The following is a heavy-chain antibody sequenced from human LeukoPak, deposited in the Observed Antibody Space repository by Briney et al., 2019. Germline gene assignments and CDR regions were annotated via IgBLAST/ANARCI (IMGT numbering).Heavy chain of an antibody. CDR2: IYYSGGT. Sequence: PSETLSLTCTVSGGSISSYYWSWVRQPPGKGLEWIGFIYYSGGTNYNPSLKRRVAISVDTSKNQFSLKLSSLTAADTAVYYCARHRTAPRGFGNFDCWGQGTLVTVSS. J-gene: IGHJ4*02. D-gene: IGHD3-3*01. CDR1: GGSISSYY. CDR3: ARHRTAPRGFGNFDC. V-gene: IGHV4-59*08.